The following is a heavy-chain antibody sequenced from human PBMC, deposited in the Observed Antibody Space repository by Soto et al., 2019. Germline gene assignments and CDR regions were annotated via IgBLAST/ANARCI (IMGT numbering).Heavy chain of an antibody. Sequence: ASLKVSWKASGYTFTRYYMHWVRQAPGQGLEWMGIINPSGGSTSYAQKFQGRVTMTRDTSTSTVYMELSSLRSEDTAVYYCARATQYYYDSSGYAYPTYFGYWGQGTLVTVSS. D-gene: IGHD3-22*01. J-gene: IGHJ4*02. V-gene: IGHV1-46*01. CDR1: GYTFTRYY. CDR2: INPSGGST. CDR3: ARATQYYYDSSGYAYPTYFGY.